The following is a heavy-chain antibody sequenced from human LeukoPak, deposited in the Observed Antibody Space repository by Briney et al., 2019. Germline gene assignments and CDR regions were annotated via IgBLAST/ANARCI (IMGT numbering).Heavy chain of an antibody. CDR2: ISSSSSTI. D-gene: IGHD3-10*01. V-gene: IGHV3-48*04. CDR3: ARDQGERFGELFYAFDI. J-gene: IGHJ3*02. Sequence: GGSLRLSCAASGFTFSSYSMNWVRQAPGKGLEWVSYISSSSSTIYYADSVKGRFTISRDNAKNSLYLQMNSLRAEDTAVYYCARDQGERFGELFYAFDIWGQGTMVTVSS. CDR1: GFTFSSYS.